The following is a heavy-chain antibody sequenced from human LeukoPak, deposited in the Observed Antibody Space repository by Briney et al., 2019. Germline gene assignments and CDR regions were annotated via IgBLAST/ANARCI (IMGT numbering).Heavy chain of an antibody. D-gene: IGHD3-16*02. Sequence: EASVKVSCKASGYTFTGYYMHWVRQAPGQGLEWMVWINPNSGGTNYAQKFQGRVTMTRHTSISTTYMELSRLRSDDSAVYYCARDLGGVIVPLFAFDYWGQGTLVTVSS. CDR1: GYTFTGYY. J-gene: IGHJ4*02. CDR2: INPNSGGT. V-gene: IGHV1-2*02. CDR3: ARDLGGVIVPLFAFDY.